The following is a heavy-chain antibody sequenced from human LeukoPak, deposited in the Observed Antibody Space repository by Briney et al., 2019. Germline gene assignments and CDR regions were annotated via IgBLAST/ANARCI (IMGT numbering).Heavy chain of an antibody. CDR2: INTNTGNP. J-gene: IGHJ4*02. D-gene: IGHD3-10*01. CDR3: AREEVWFGELSPHPGHDY. V-gene: IGHV7-4-1*02. Sequence: GASVKVSCKASGYTFTSYAMNWVRQAPGQGLEWMGWINTNTGNPTYAQGFTGRFVFSLDTSVSTAYLQISSLKAEDTAVYYCAREEVWFGELSPHPGHDYWGQGTLVTVSS. CDR1: GYTFTSYA.